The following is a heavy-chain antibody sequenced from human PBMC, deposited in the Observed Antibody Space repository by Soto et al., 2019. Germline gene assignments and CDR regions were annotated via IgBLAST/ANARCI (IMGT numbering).Heavy chain of an antibody. CDR2: ISGSGGST. CDR3: AKVGGNYRYSSGWYPFTARAPY. CDR1: GFTFSSYA. Sequence: PGRSLRLSCAASGFTFSSYAMSWVRQAPGKGLEWVSAISGSGGSTYYADSVKGRFTISRDNSKNTLYLQMNSLRAEDTAVYYCAKVGGNYRYSSGWYPFTARAPYWGQGTLVTVSS. D-gene: IGHD6-19*01. V-gene: IGHV3-23*01. J-gene: IGHJ4*02.